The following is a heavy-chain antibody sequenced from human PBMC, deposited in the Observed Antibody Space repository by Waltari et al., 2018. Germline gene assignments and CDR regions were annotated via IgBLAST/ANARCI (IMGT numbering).Heavy chain of an antibody. CDR1: GFTFIGFS. CDR2: ISSSSSYL. D-gene: IGHD6-13*01. Sequence: EVQLVQSGGGLFMPGGSLRFSCPASGFTFIGFSCNWVRQAPGKGLDWVSCISSSSSYLSYADSVKSRFTIARNNAKNSLYLQMNSLRAEDTAVYYCASRIAAAGNYWGQGTLVTVSS. J-gene: IGHJ4*02. V-gene: IGHV3-21*01. CDR3: ASRIAAAGNY.